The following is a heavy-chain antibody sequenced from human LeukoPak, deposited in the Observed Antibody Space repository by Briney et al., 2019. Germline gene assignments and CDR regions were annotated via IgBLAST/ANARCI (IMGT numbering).Heavy chain of an antibody. V-gene: IGHV3-73*01. J-gene: IGHJ4*02. CDR1: GFTFSGSA. CDR3: TRGPDYYDSSGLDY. Sequence: GGSLGLSCAASGFTFSGSAMHWVRQASGKGLEWVGRIRSKGNTYATAYAASVKGRFTISRDDSKNTAYLQMNSLKTEDTAVYYCTRGPDYYDSSGLDYWGQGTLVTVSS. CDR2: IRSKGNTYAT. D-gene: IGHD3-22*01.